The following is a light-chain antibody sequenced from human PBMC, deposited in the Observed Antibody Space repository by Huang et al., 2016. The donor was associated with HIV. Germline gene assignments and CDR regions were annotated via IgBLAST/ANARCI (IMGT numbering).Light chain of an antibody. CDR1: QSVSSN. J-gene: IGKJ5*01. CDR2: GAS. Sequence: EIVMTQSPATLSVSPGERATLSCRASQSVSSNLAWYQPKPGQATRLLIYGASTRATGIPARFSGSGSGTEFTLTISSLQSEDFAVYYCQQYNNWPITFGQGTRLEIK. CDR3: QQYNNWPIT. V-gene: IGKV3-15*01.